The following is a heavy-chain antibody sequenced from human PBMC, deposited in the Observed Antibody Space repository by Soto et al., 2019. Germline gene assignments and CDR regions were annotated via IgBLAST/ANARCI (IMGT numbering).Heavy chain of an antibody. J-gene: IGHJ4*02. CDR3: ARDPHDYGDAILSYFDY. CDR2: IWYDGSNK. Sequence: GGSLRLSCAASGFTFSSYGMHWVRQAPGKGLEWVAVIWYDGSNKYYADSVKGRFTISRDNSKNTLYLQMNSLRAEDTAVYYCARDPHDYGDAILSYFDYWGQGTLVTVSS. CDR1: GFTFSSYG. D-gene: IGHD4-17*01. V-gene: IGHV3-33*01.